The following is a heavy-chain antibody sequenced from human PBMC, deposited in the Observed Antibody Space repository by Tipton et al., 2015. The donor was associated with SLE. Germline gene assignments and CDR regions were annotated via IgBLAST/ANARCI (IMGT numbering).Heavy chain of an antibody. CDR3: ARDPSAGYCSSTSCYDLDY. CDR1: GFTFSSYG. CDR2: IWYDGSNK. J-gene: IGHJ4*02. V-gene: IGHV3-33*01. Sequence: SLRLSCAASGFTFSSYGMHWVRQAPGKGLEWVAVIWYDGSNKYYADSVKGRFTISRDNSKNTLYLQMNSLRAEDTAVYYCARDPSAGYCSSTSCYDLDYWGQGTLVTVSS. D-gene: IGHD2-2*01.